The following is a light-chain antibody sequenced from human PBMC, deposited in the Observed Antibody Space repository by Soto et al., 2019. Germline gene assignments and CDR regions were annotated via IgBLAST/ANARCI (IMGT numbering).Light chain of an antibody. CDR3: QQSYNSPQT. CDR2: AAS. CDR1: QTIMTY. V-gene: IGKV1-39*01. J-gene: IGKJ1*01. Sequence: DIQMTQSPSSLSVSVGDEVTITCRASQTIMTYLNWYQLKPGKPPRLLIYAASSLQSGVPSRFSGSGSGTDFTLTISSLQPEDFATYSCQQSYNSPQTFGRGTKVDIK.